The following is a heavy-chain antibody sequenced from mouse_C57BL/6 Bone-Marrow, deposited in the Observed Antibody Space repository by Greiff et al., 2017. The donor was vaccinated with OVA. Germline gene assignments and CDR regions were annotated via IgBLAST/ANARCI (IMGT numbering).Heavy chain of an antibody. Sequence: VQLKESGAELVRPGASVKLSCTASGFNIKDDYMHWVKQRPEQGLEWIGWIDPENGDTEYASKFQGKATITADTSSNTAYLQLSSLTSEDTAVYYCTTSPAHYYGSDYWGQGTTLTVSS. V-gene: IGHV14-4*01. CDR1: GFNIKDDY. CDR2: IDPENGDT. D-gene: IGHD1-1*01. CDR3: TTSPAHYYGSDY. J-gene: IGHJ2*01.